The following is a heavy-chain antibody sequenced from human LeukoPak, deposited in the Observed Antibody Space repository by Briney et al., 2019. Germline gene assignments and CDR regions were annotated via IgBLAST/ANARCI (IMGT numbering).Heavy chain of an antibody. D-gene: IGHD4-17*01. CDR1: GGSISSSSYY. J-gene: IGHJ4*01. CDR2: IYYSGSS. V-gene: IGHV4-39*01. CDR3: ARAPGTTFDY. Sequence: SEILSLTCTVSGGSISSSSYYWGWIRQPPGKGLEWIGSIYYSGSSYYNPSLKSRVTISVDTSKNQFSLKLTSVTAADTAVYYCARAPGTTFDYWGHGNMVTVSS.